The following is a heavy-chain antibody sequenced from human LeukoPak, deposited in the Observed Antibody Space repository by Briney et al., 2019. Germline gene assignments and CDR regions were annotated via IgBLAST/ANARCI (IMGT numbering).Heavy chain of an antibody. CDR3: ARDLGQLFDY. CDR2: IYSGGST. V-gene: IGHV3-66*02. Sequence: GGSLRLSCAASGFTVSSNYMSWVRQAPGKGPERVSVIYSGGSTYYADSVKGRFTISRDNSKNTLYLQMNSLRAGDTAVYYCARDLGQLFDYWGQGTLVTVS. D-gene: IGHD2-21*01. CDR1: GFTVSSNY. J-gene: IGHJ4*02.